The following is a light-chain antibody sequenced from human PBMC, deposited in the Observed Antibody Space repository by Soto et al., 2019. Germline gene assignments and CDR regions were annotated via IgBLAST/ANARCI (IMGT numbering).Light chain of an antibody. V-gene: IGKV1-5*01. CDR1: QSISSW. CDR3: QQYNSYRT. Sequence: DIQMTQSPSTLSASVGDRVTITCRASQSISSWLAWYQQKPGKAPKLLIYDASSLESGVPSRFSGSGSRTEFTLTISRLQPDDFATYYCQQYNSYRTSGQGTKVDIK. CDR2: DAS. J-gene: IGKJ1*01.